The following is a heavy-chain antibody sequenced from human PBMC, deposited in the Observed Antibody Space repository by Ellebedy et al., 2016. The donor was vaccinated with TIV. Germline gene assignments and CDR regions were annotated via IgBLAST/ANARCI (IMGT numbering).Heavy chain of an antibody. V-gene: IGHV3-7*01. D-gene: IGHD3-16*01. J-gene: IGHJ5*02. CDR1: GFNFRSYW. CDR3: ARRGSYGDYAVQINSWFDT. Sequence: GGSLRLSCAASGFNFRSYWMSWVRQAPGEGLEWVANIYQDGGVQYYVDSVKGRFTISRDNADNSLFLQMNSLGAEDTAVYYCARRGSYGDYAVQINSWFDTWGRGTLVAVSS. CDR2: IYQDGGVQ.